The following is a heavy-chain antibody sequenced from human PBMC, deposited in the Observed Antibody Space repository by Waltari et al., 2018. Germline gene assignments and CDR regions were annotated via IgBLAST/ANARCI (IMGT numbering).Heavy chain of an antibody. CDR2: FDPEDGET. D-gene: IGHD6-13*01. Sequence: VQLVESGGGLVQPGGSLGLSCAASGFTFSSYSMNWVRQAPGKGLEWMGGFDPEDGETIYAQKFQGRVTMTEDTSTDTAYMELSSLRSEDTAVYYCATRRAAASDWGQGTLVTVSS. CDR1: GFTFSSYS. J-gene: IGHJ4*02. V-gene: IGHV1-24*01. CDR3: ATRRAAASD.